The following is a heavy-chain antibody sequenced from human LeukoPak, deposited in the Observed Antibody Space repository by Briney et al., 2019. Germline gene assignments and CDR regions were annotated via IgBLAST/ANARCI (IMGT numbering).Heavy chain of an antibody. J-gene: IGHJ2*01. V-gene: IGHV4-59*01. CDR1: GGSITSYY. D-gene: IGHD3-16*01. CDR3: AKDYVVLGWYFDL. Sequence: PSETLSLTCTVSGGSITSYYWSWIRQPPGKGLEWIGYIYNSGSTNYNPSLKSRVTISVDTSKNQFSLKLSSVTAEDTAVYYCAKDYVVLGWYFDLWGRGTLVTVSS. CDR2: IYNSGST.